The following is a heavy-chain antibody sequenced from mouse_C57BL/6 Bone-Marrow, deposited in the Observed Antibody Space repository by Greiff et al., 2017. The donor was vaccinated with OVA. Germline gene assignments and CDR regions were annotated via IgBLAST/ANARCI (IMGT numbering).Heavy chain of an antibody. CDR2: INPDSSTI. D-gene: IGHD1-2*01. J-gene: IGHJ4*01. CDR1: GIDFSRYW. Sequence: EVQLVESGGGLVQPGGSLKLSCAASGIDFSRYWMSWVRRAPGKGLEWIGEINPDSSTINYAPSLKDKFIISRDNAKNTLYLQMSKVRSEDTALYYCARRRKRGFRLYYYAMDYWGQGTSVTVSS. V-gene: IGHV4-1*01. CDR3: ARRRKRGFRLYYYAMDY.